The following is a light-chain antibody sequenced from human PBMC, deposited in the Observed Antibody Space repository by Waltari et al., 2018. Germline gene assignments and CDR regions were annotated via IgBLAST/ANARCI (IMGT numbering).Light chain of an antibody. V-gene: IGKV3-15*01. Sequence: EIVMTQSPATLSVSPGERATLSCRASQRVSSSYLAWYQQKPGQAPRLLIYGASTRATGIPVRFSGSGSGTEFSLTISSLQSEDFAVYYCQQCNVWPRTFGQGTKVEIK. CDR2: GAS. J-gene: IGKJ1*01. CDR1: QRVSSSY. CDR3: QQCNVWPRT.